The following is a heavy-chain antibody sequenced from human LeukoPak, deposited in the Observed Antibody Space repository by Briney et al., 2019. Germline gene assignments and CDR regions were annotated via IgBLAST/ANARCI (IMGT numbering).Heavy chain of an antibody. J-gene: IGHJ4*02. Sequence: PGGSPRLSCAASGFTFSSYGMHWVRQAPGKGLEWVAVIWYDGSNKYYADSVKGRFTISRDNSKNTLYLQMNSLRAEDTAVYYCARDYDILTGFPRGGFDYWGQGTLVTVSS. CDR3: ARDYDILTGFPRGGFDY. V-gene: IGHV3-33*01. CDR1: GFTFSSYG. D-gene: IGHD3-9*01. CDR2: IWYDGSNK.